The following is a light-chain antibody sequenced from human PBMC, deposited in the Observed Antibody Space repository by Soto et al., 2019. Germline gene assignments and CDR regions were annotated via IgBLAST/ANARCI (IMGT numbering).Light chain of an antibody. V-gene: IGKV3-11*01. CDR2: DAS. J-gene: IGKJ4*02. CDR1: PSVSSS. Sequence: DIVLTQSPATLSLSPGERATLSCRASPSVSSSLAWYQQTPGKTPRLLIYDASNRATGIPARFNGSGSVTDLTLTVSSLEPEDFSGYYCQQRSNLPLTFGGGTKVEIK. CDR3: QQRSNLPLT.